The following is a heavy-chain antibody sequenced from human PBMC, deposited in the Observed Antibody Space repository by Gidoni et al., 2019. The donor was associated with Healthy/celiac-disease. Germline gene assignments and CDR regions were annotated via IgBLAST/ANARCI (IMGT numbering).Heavy chain of an antibody. Sequence: QVQLQESGPGLVKPSQTLSLTCTVSGGSISSGSYYWSWIRQPAGKGLEWIGRIYTSGSTNYNPSLKSRVTISVDTSKNQFSLKLSSVTAADTAVYYCARGQGAAGTSWHHYYYYGMDVWGQGTTVTVSS. D-gene: IGHD6-13*01. CDR2: IYTSGST. V-gene: IGHV4-61*02. CDR3: ARGQGAAGTSWHHYYYYGMDV. J-gene: IGHJ6*02. CDR1: GGSISSGSYY.